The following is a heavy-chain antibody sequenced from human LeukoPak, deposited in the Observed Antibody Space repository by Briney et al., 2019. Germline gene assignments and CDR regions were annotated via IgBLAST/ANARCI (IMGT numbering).Heavy chain of an antibody. J-gene: IGHJ4*02. D-gene: IGHD3-9*01. V-gene: IGHV4-39*07. CDR2: IYYSGST. Sequence: SETLSLTCTVSGGSISSSSYYWGWIRQPPGKGLEWIGSIYYSGSTYYNPSLKSRVTISVDTSKNQFSLKLSSVTAADTAVYYCARSKRDHYDILTGYQWGQGTLVTVSS. CDR3: ARSKRDHYDILTGYQ. CDR1: GGSISSSSYY.